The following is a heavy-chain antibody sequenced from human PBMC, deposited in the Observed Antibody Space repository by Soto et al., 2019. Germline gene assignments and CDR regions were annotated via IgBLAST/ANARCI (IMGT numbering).Heavy chain of an antibody. CDR2: IYWDDDK. J-gene: IGHJ5*02. V-gene: IGHV2-5*02. CDR3: AHRPGYYGSGAIYNWFDP. Sequence: SGPTLVNPTQTLTLTCTFSGFSLSTSGVGVGWIRQPPGKALEWLALIYWDDDKRYSPSLKSRLTITKDTSKNQVVLTMTNMDPVDTATYYCAHRPGYYGSGAIYNWFDPWGQGTLVTVPQ. D-gene: IGHD3-10*01. CDR1: GFSLSTSGVG.